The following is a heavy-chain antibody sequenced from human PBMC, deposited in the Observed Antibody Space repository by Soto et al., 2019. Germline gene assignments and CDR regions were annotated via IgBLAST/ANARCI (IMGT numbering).Heavy chain of an antibody. CDR2: INPSGGT. Sequence: QVQLVQSGAEVKKPGASVKVSCKASGYTFTRYYMYWVRQAPGQGLEWMGIINPSGGTNYAQKFQGRLTMNTDTSTRTVYMELSSPRSVDTAVYYCARVYLSFGGGYSIDYWRQGPLVTVSS. CDR3: ARVYLSFGGGYSIDY. J-gene: IGHJ4*02. CDR1: GYTFTRYY. D-gene: IGHD3-16*01. V-gene: IGHV1-46*03.